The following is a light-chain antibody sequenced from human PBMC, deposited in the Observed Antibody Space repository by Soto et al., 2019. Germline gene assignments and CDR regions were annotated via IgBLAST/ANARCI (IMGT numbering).Light chain of an antibody. CDR2: SNN. V-gene: IGLV1-44*01. CDR3: AAWDDSLNGLVV. Sequence: QSVLTQPPSASGTPGQRVTISCSGSSSNIGSNTVNWYQQLPGTAPKLLIYSNNQRPSGFPDPFSGSKSCTSASLAISGLXXXXXXXXYCAAWDDSLNGLVVFGGGTKLTVL. J-gene: IGLJ2*01. CDR1: SSNIGSNT.